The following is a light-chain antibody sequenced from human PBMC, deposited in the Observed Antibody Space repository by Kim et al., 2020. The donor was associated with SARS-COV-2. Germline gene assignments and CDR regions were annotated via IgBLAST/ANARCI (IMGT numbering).Light chain of an antibody. J-gene: IGLJ2*01. CDR2: GKN. CDR3: NSRDNNDNVL. V-gene: IGLV3-19*01. Sequence: VALGQTVRITCQGDSLRTYYTTWFQQKPGQAPIVVFYGKNNRPSGIPDRFSGSSSGNTASLTITATQAGDEADYYCNSRDNNDNVLFGGGTQMTVL. CDR1: SLRTYY.